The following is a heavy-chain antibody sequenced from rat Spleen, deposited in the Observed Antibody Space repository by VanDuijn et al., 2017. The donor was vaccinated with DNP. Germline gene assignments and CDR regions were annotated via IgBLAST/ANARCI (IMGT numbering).Heavy chain of an antibody. D-gene: IGHD5-1*01. V-gene: IGHV4-2*01. Sequence: EVKLVESGGVLVQPGRSLKLSCVVSGLNFSDYWMGWVRQAPGKGLEWMGEIKQDSSVINHNPSLRDRFTISRDNAQDSLYLQMNNLGSEDTAIYYCVTRGTGRDNWFAYCGQGTPVTVSS. J-gene: IGHJ3*01. CDR1: GLNFSDYW. CDR2: IKQDSSVI. CDR3: VTRGTGRDNWFAY.